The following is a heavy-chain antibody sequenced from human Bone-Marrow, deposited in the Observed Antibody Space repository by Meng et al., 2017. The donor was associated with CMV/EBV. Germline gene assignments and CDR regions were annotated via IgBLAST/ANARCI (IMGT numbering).Heavy chain of an antibody. J-gene: IGHJ5*02. D-gene: IGHD3-3*01. Sequence: GGSLRLSCAASGFTLSSYAMVWVRQTPGKGLEWVSSLSSSSSYIYYADSVKGRFTISRDNAKNSLYLQMNSLRAEDTAVYYCARGFRDDFWSGRSAQGKRAGDSFDPWGQGTLVTVSS. V-gene: IGHV3-21*01. CDR2: LSSSSSYI. CDR3: ARGFRDDFWSGRSAQGKRAGDSFDP. CDR1: GFTLSSYA.